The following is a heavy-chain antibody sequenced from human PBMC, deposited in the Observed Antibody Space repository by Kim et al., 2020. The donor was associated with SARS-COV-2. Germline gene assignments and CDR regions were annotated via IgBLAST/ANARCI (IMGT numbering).Heavy chain of an antibody. J-gene: IGHJ6*03. CDR3: ARGRVGVVPSPVLGLGPFWKYHYMDV. Sequence: SETLSLTCAVFGESFSDFFWTWIRQSSGKGLEWIGEINQSGSTNYNPSLKSRVTISLDTSKNQFSLKVTSVTAADTAIYYCARGRVGVVPSPVLGLGPFWKYHYMDVWGKGATVTVS. CDR2: INQSGST. CDR1: GESFSDFF. V-gene: IGHV4-34*01. D-gene: IGHD3-3*01.